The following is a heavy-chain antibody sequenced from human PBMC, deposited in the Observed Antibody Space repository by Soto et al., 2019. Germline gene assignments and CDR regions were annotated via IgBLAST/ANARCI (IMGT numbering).Heavy chain of an antibody. D-gene: IGHD2-15*01. CDR2: ISQSGTT. J-gene: IGHJ6*02. V-gene: IGHV4-4*02. CDR1: GASISSDNR. Sequence: QVQLQESGPGLVKPSGTLSLTCAVSGASISSDNRWTWVRQPPGEGLEWIGEISQSGTTKYNPSLASRVIISVDKSKNQFSLRLTSMTAADTAVYYCAKKVPAALRLYYFFGLDVWGQGTTVTVSS. CDR3: AKKVPAALRLYYFFGLDV.